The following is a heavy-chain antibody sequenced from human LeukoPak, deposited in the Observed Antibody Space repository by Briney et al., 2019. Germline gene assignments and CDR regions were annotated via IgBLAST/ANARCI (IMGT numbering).Heavy chain of an antibody. CDR3: ARSGIGATEIDY. CDR1: GFTFSDYF. D-gene: IGHD6-13*01. V-gene: IGHV3-11*06. J-gene: IGHJ4*02. CDR2: ISGRGNYA. Sequence: KPGGSLRLSCAASGFTFSDYFMSWVRQAPGKGLEWLSYISGRGNYADYAESLKGRITISRDNAKNSLYLQMNSLRAEDTAVYYCARSGIGATEIDYWGQGTLVTVSS.